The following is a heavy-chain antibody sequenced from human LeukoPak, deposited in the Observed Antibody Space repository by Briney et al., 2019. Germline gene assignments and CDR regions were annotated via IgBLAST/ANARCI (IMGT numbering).Heavy chain of an antibody. V-gene: IGHV3-23*01. D-gene: IGHD3-3*01. CDR1: GFTFSSYA. Sequence: GGSLRLSCAASGFTFSSYAMSWVRQAPGKGLEWVSAISGSGGSTYYADSVKGRFTISRDNSKNTLYLQMNSLRAEDTAVYYCAKDRITIFGVVILNPYFDYWGQGTLVIVSS. CDR3: AKDRITIFGVVILNPYFDY. J-gene: IGHJ4*02. CDR2: ISGSGGST.